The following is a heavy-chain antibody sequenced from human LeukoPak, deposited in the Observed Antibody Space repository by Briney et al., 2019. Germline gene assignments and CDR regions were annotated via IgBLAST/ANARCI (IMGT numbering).Heavy chain of an antibody. CDR1: GGSVTSTNW. J-gene: IGHJ4*02. V-gene: IGHV4-4*02. CDR3: AREGGFYRPLDY. Sequence: PSETLSLTCGVSGGSVTSTNWWTWVRQPPGKGLEWIGEVHLDGRTNHNPSLKSRLTISVDLSENHISLKLTSATDADTAVYYCAREGGFYRPLDYSGQGTLVTVSS. D-gene: IGHD3-3*01. CDR2: VHLDGRT.